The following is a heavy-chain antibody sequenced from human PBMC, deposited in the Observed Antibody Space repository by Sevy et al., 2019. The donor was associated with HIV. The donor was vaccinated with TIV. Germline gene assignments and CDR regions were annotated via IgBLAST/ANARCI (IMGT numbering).Heavy chain of an antibody. J-gene: IGHJ6*02. Sequence: GGSLRLSCAASGFTFSSYGMHWVRQAPGKGLEWVAVLSYDGSNKYYADSVKGRFTISRDNSKNTLYLQMNSLRAEDTAVYYCAKDGYSSGWGRRYYYYGMDVWGQGTTVTVSS. V-gene: IGHV3-30*18. CDR2: LSYDGSNK. D-gene: IGHD6-19*01. CDR3: AKDGYSSGWGRRYYYYGMDV. CDR1: GFTFSSYG.